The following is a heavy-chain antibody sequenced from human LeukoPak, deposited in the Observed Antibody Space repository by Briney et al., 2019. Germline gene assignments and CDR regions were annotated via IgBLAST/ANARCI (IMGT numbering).Heavy chain of an antibody. D-gene: IGHD3-10*01. CDR2: ISSDGSGT. V-gene: IGHV3-74*01. J-gene: IGHJ4*02. Sequence: GGSLRLSCAASGFSFSRYWMYWVREAPEKGLVWVGRISSDGSGTTCADSVKGRFTISRDDSKNTAYLQMNSLKTEDTAVYYCTMADYWGQGTLVTVSS. CDR3: TMADY. CDR1: GFSFSRYW.